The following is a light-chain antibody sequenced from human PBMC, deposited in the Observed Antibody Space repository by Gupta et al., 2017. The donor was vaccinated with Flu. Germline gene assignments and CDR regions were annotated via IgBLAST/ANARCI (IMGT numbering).Light chain of an antibody. CDR2: DVT. CDR3: CSYSGVSSWV. J-gene: IGLJ3*02. CDR1: SDVGRYKY. V-gene: IGLV2-11*01. Sequence: SDVGRYKYVSWYQQHPHNAPKLIVSDVTQPPAVVPDRFSASTSGNTASLTISVLQADDEAYYYCCSYSGVSSWVFGGGTTLTVL.